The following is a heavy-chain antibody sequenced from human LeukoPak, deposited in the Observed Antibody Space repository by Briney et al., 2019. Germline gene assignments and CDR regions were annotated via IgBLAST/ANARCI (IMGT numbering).Heavy chain of an antibody. CDR1: GGSISSGDYY. Sequence: SQTLSLTCTVSGGSISSGDYYWSWIRQPPGKGLEWIGEINHSGSTNYNPSLKSRVTISVDTSKNQFSLKLSSVTAADTAVYYCARGRREYSSKGYYFDHWGQGTLVTVSS. V-gene: IGHV4-30-4*08. J-gene: IGHJ4*02. CDR3: ARGRREYSSKGYYFDH. D-gene: IGHD6-6*01. CDR2: INHSGST.